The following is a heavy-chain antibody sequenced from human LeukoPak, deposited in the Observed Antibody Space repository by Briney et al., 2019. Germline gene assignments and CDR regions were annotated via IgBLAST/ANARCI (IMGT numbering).Heavy chain of an antibody. CDR2: ISAYNGNT. V-gene: IGHV1-18*01. Sequence: ASVKVSCKASGYTFTSYGISWVRQAPGQGLEWMGWISAYNGNTNYAQKLQGRVTMTRDTSISTAYMELSRLRSDDTAVYYCARVDDYGGNVFFDYWGQGTLVTVSS. D-gene: IGHD4-23*01. CDR1: GYTFTSYG. CDR3: ARVDDYGGNVFFDY. J-gene: IGHJ4*02.